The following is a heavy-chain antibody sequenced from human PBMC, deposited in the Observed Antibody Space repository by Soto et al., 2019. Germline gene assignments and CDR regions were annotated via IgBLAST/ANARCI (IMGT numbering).Heavy chain of an antibody. D-gene: IGHD5-12*01. CDR2: INAGNGNT. Sequence: QVQLVQSGAEVKKPGASVKVSCKASGYTFTGYAILWVRQAPGQRLEWMGWINAGNGNTKYSQKFQGRVTITRDTSASTAYMELSSLRSEDTAVYYCARAQSLEVATPWGQGTLVTVSS. CDR3: ARAQSLEVATP. J-gene: IGHJ4*02. CDR1: GYTFTGYA. V-gene: IGHV1-3*01.